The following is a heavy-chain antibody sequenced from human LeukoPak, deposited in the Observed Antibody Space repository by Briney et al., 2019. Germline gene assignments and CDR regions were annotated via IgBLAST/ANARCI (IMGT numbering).Heavy chain of an antibody. CDR3: ASPPELGYCSSTSCPYYMDV. V-gene: IGHV4-34*01. D-gene: IGHD2-2*01. Sequence: SETLSLTCAVYGGSFSGYYWSWIRQPPGKGLEWIGEINHSGSTNYNPSLKSRVTISVDTSKNQFTLKLSSVAAADTAVYYCASPPELGYCSSTSCPYYMDVWGKGTTVTVSS. J-gene: IGHJ6*03. CDR2: INHSGST. CDR1: GGSFSGYY.